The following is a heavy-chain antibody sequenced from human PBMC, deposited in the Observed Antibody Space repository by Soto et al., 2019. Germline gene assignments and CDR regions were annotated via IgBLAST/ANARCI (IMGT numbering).Heavy chain of an antibody. CDR1: GFTFDDYA. D-gene: IGHD6-13*01. J-gene: IGHJ6*02. Sequence: EVQLVESGGGLVQPGRSLRLSCAASGFTFDDYAMHWVRQAPGKGLEWVSGISWNSGSIGYADSVKGRFTISRDNAKNSLYLHMNSLRAEDTALYYCAKDKGIAAAGTGYYYGMDVWGQGTTVTVSS. V-gene: IGHV3-9*01. CDR3: AKDKGIAAAGTGYYYGMDV. CDR2: ISWNSGSI.